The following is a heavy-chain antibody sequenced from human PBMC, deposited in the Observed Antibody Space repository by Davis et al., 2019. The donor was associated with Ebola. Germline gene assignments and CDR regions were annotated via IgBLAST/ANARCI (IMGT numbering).Heavy chain of an antibody. CDR1: GGSISSYY. V-gene: IGHV4-59*01. D-gene: IGHD5-18*01. Sequence: PSETLSLTCTVSGGSISSYYWSWIRQPPGKGLEWIGYIYYSGSTNYNPSLKSRVTMSVDTSKNQFSLKLNSVTAADTAVYYCARYRGYSYGNFDYWGQGTLVSVSS. CDR2: IYYSGST. CDR3: ARYRGYSYGNFDY. J-gene: IGHJ4*02.